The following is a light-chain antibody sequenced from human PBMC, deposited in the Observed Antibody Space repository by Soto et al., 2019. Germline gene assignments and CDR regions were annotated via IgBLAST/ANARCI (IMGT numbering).Light chain of an antibody. Sequence: DIQLTQSPSFLSASVGDRVPLTCRASQDITSYLAWYQQKPGKAPKLLIYAASTLQSGVPSRFSGSGSGTEFTLTISSLQPEDFATYYGQQLNSYPVTFGGGTKVEIK. CDR1: QDITSY. J-gene: IGKJ4*02. CDR3: QQLNSYPVT. V-gene: IGKV1-9*01. CDR2: AAS.